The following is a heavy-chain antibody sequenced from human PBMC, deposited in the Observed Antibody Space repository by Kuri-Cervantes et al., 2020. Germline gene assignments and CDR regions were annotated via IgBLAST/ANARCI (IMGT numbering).Heavy chain of an antibody. CDR2: ISYDGSNK. CDR3: AKDLAQWLAYYYYGMDV. V-gene: IGHV3-30*18. CDR1: GFTVSSNY. Sequence: GESLKISCAASGFTVSSNYMSWVRQAPGKGLEWVAVISYDGSNKYYADSVKGRFTISRDNSKNTLYLQMNSLRAEDTAVYYCAKDLAQWLAYYYYGMDVWGQGTTVTVSS. J-gene: IGHJ6*02. D-gene: IGHD6-19*01.